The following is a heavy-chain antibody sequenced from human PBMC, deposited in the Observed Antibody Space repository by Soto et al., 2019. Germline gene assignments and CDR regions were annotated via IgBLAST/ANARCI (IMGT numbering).Heavy chain of an antibody. Sequence: GGSLRLSCAASGFTFSSYAMSWVRQAPGKGLEWVSAISGSGGSTYYADSVKGRFTISRDNSKNTLYLQMNSLRAEDTAVYYFSKYIVVVPAVCDYWGQGSLVPVSS. CDR2: ISGSGGST. V-gene: IGHV3-23*01. J-gene: IGHJ4*02. CDR1: GFTFSSYA. CDR3: SKYIVVVPAVCDY. D-gene: IGHD2-2*01.